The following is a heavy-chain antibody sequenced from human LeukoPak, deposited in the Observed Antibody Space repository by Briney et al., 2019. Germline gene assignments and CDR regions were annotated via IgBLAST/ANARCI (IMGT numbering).Heavy chain of an antibody. V-gene: IGHV3-7*03. CDR1: GFTFSSYW. Sequence: PGGSLRLSCAASGFTFSSYWMSWVRQAPGRGLEWVANIKQDGSEKYYVDSVKGRFTISRDNAKNSLYLQMNSLRAEDTAVYYCARDHSSYAFDIWGQGTMVTVSS. D-gene: IGHD6-6*01. CDR3: ARDHSSYAFDI. CDR2: IKQDGSEK. J-gene: IGHJ3*02.